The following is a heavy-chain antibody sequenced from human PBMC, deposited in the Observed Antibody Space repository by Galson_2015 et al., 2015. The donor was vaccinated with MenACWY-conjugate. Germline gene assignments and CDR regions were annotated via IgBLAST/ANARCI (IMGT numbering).Heavy chain of an antibody. J-gene: IGHJ4*02. CDR3: ARSLELITFDY. Sequence: SVKVSCKASGYTFFSYYLHWVRQAPGQGLEWMGIINPSGGSTSHAQKFQGRVTMTRDTSTSTVYMELSSLGSEDTAVYYCARSLELITFDYWGQGTLVTVSS. D-gene: IGHD1-7*01. V-gene: IGHV1-46*01. CDR1: GYTFFSYY. CDR2: INPSGGST.